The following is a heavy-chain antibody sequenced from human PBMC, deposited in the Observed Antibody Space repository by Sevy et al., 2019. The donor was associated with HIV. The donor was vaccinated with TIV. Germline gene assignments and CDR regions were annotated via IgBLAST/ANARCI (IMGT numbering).Heavy chain of an antibody. V-gene: IGHV3-30-3*01. Sequence: GESLRLSCAASGFTFSSYAMHWVRQAPGKGLEWVAVISYDGSNKYYADSVKGRFTISRDNSKNTLYLQMNSLRAEDTAVYYCARETMIVVVIPQYYFDYWGQGTLVTVSS. D-gene: IGHD3-22*01. CDR1: GFTFSSYA. CDR2: ISYDGSNK. CDR3: ARETMIVVVIPQYYFDY. J-gene: IGHJ4*02.